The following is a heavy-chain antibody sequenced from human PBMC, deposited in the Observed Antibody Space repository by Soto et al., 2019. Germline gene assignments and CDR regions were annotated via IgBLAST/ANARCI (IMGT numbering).Heavy chain of an antibody. D-gene: IGHD3-10*01. CDR3: ARASRLNLLLWFGESRGYDAFDI. CDR1: GFTFSSYS. J-gene: IGHJ3*02. CDR2: ISSSSSYI. V-gene: IGHV3-21*01. Sequence: EVQLVESGGGLVKPGGSLRLSCAASGFTFSSYSMNWVRQAPGKGLEWVSSISSSSSYIYYADSVKGRFTISRDNAKNSLYLQMNSLRAEDTAVYYCARASRLNLLLWFGESRGYDAFDIWGQGTMVTVSS.